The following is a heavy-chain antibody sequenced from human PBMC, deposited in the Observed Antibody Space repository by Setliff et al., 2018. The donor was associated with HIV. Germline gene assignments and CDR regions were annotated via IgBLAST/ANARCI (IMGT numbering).Heavy chain of an antibody. Sequence: ASVKVSCKASGYTFSNYYIHWVRQAPGQGLEWMGIINPSAVTSYGQKFQGRLTVTRDTSTSTVYMDLSSLRSEDTALYFCARDLHANYHVVEIWGPGTMVTVSS. J-gene: IGHJ3*02. V-gene: IGHV1-46*01. CDR1: GYTFSNYY. CDR2: INPSAVT. CDR3: ARDLHANYHVVEI. D-gene: IGHD2-15*01.